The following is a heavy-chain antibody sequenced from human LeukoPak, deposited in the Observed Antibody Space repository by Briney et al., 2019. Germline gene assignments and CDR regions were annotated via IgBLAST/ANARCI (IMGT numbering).Heavy chain of an antibody. Sequence: GGSLRLSCVASGFTFSKNWMHWVRQAPGKGLVWVSRIQGDGSNTNYADSVKGRFTISRDNSKNTLYLQMNSLRAEDTAVYYCAKDRNVQLWTYYYYGMDVWGQGTTVTVSS. CDR3: AKDRNVQLWTYYYYGMDV. J-gene: IGHJ6*02. D-gene: IGHD5-18*01. CDR2: IQGDGSNT. CDR1: GFTFSKNW. V-gene: IGHV3-74*01.